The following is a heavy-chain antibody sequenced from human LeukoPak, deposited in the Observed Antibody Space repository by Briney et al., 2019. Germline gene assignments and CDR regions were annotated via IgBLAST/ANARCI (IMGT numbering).Heavy chain of an antibody. D-gene: IGHD3-22*01. Sequence: SQTLSLTXTVSGGSISSGSYYWSWIRQPAGKGLEWIGRIYTSGSTNYNPPLKSRVTISVDTSKNQFSLKLSSVTAADTAVYYCARDLYYDSSGYYFEPDYWGQGTLVTVSS. CDR3: ARDLYYDSSGYYFEPDY. V-gene: IGHV4-61*02. J-gene: IGHJ4*02. CDR2: IYTSGST. CDR1: GGSISSGSYY.